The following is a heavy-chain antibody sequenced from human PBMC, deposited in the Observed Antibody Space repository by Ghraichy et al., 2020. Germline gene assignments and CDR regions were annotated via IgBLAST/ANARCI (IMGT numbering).Heavy chain of an antibody. CDR2: IYYSGST. CDR3: ARQEGYEQQAGEFDP. CDR1: GGSISSSTYY. D-gene: IGHD6-13*01. J-gene: IGHJ5*02. Sequence: ESLNISCTVSGGSISSSTYYWGWIRQPPGKGLEWIGSIYYSGSTYYNPSLKSRVNISVDTSKNQFSLKLSSVTAADTAVYYCARQEGYEQQAGEFDPWGQGTLVTVSS. V-gene: IGHV4-39*01.